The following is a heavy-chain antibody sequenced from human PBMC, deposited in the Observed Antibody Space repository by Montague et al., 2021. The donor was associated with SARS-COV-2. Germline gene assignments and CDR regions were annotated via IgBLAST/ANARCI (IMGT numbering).Heavy chain of an antibody. D-gene: IGHD3-16*01. Sequence: TLSLTCTVSGGSISSGGHYWSWIRQPAGKGLVWLGLIYTRGGATYNLAIKSRVTMSVDTSKNQLPLKLNSVTDAAMAVYSCVSGSYVHNSSHPIMGGIDPWGHGILVTVSS. CDR2: IYTRGGA. CDR3: VSGSYVHNSSHPIMGGIDP. CDR1: GGSISSGGHY. J-gene: IGHJ5*02. V-gene: IGHV4-61*02.